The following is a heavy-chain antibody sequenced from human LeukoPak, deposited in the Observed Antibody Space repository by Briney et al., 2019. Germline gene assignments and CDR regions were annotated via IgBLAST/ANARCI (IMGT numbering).Heavy chain of an antibody. CDR1: GYSFTSYW. J-gene: IGHJ4*02. V-gene: IGHV5-51*01. CDR2: IYPGDSDT. Sequence: GESLKISCKGSGYSFTSYWIGWVRQMPGKGLEWMGIIYPGDSDTRYSPSFQGQVTISADKSISTAYLQWSSLEASDTAMYYCARHSPAENIVVVPAAIFPIDYWGQGTLVTVSS. CDR3: ARHSPAENIVVVPAAIFPIDY. D-gene: IGHD2-2*01.